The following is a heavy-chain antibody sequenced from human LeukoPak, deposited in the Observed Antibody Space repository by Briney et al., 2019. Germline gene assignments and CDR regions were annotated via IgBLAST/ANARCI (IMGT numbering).Heavy chain of an antibody. J-gene: IGHJ5*01. CDR1: GYTFTDYF. D-gene: IGHD2-21*02. CDR2: INPNIGDA. V-gene: IGHV1-2*02. CDR3: AGMALDGGDSIGFDS. Sequence: ASVKVSCKASGYTFTDYFIHWVRQAPGQGLEWMGWINPNIGDASYAQKFQDRVTMTRDRSINTAYMDLSRLTSDDTAVYYCAGMALDGGDSIGFDSWGQGTLVTVSS.